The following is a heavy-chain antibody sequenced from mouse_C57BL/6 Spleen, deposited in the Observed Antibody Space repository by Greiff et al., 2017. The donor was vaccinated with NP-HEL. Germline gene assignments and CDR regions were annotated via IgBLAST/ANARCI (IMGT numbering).Heavy chain of an antibody. CDR2: ISSGSSTI. J-gene: IGHJ4*01. CDR1: GFTFSDYG. Sequence: EVKLVESGGGLVKPGGSLKLSCAASGFTFSDYGMHWVRQAPEKGLEWVAYISSGSSTIYYADTVKGRFTISRDNAKNTLFLQMTSLRSEDTAMYYCARDYYYAMDYWGQGTSGTVSS. CDR3: ARDYYYAMDY. V-gene: IGHV5-17*01.